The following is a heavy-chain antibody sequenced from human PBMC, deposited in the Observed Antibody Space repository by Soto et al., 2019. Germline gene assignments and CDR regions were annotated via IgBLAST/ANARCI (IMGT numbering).Heavy chain of an antibody. J-gene: IGHJ6*02. CDR1: GFTFSSYG. CDR2: MSYDGSNK. Sequence: PGGSLRLSCAASGFTFSSYGMHWVRQAPGKGLEWVAVMSYDGSNKYYADSVKGRFTISRDNSKNTLYLQMNSLRAEDTAVYYCAKGRAIYYYYGMDVWGQGTTVTVSS. CDR3: AKGRAIYYYYGMDV. V-gene: IGHV3-30*18. D-gene: IGHD2-2*01.